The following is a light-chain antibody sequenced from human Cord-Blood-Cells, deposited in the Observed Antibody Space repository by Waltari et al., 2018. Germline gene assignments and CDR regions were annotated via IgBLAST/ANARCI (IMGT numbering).Light chain of an antibody. Sequence: EIVLTHSPGTLSLSPGERATLSCRASQSVSSSYLAWYQQKPGQAPRLLIYGASSRATGIPDRFSGSGSGTDFTLTISRLEPEDFAVYYCQQYGSSPLTFGGGTKVEI. J-gene: IGKJ4*01. CDR3: QQYGSSPLT. CDR1: QSVSSSY. V-gene: IGKV3-20*01. CDR2: GAS.